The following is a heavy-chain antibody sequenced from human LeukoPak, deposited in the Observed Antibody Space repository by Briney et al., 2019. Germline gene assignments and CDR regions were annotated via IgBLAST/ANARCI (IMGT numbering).Heavy chain of an antibody. CDR2: INPSGGST. Sequence: ASVKVSCKASGYTFTNYYIHWVRQAPGQGLEWMGIINPSGGSTRYAQKFQDRVTMTRDMSTSTVYMELSSLRSEDTAVYYCASRGGEPGAMPNDAFDMWGQGTMVTVSS. D-gene: IGHD2-2*01. CDR3: ASRGGEPGAMPNDAFDM. V-gene: IGHV1-46*01. J-gene: IGHJ3*02. CDR1: GYTFTNYY.